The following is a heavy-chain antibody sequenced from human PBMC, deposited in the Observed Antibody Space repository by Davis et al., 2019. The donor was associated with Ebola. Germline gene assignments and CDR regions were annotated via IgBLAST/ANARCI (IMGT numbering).Heavy chain of an antibody. J-gene: IGHJ6*02. Sequence: ASVKVSCKASGYTFNNYYVHWLRQAPGQGLEWMGLLIPSGGATSYAQNFQGRVTMTRDTSTSTVYMELSSLRSDDTAVYYCARDKRSSWYGGMDVWGQGTTVTVSS. CDR1: GYTFNNYY. V-gene: IGHV1-46*02. CDR3: ARDKRSSWYGGMDV. D-gene: IGHD6-19*01. CDR2: LIPSGGAT.